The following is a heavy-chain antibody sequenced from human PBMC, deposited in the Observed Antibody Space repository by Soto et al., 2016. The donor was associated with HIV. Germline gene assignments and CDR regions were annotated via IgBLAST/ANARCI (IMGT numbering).Heavy chain of an antibody. V-gene: IGHV1-46*03. D-gene: IGHD2-15*01. J-gene: IGHJ5*02. Sequence: QVQLVQSGAEMRKPGASVRFSCKASGYSFANYYFHWVRQTPGEGLEWMGLINLSGGSTTYAQKFRGRVNMTRDTSTSTAYMDLSSLRSTDTAVYYCARAVGNIVVGPWGQGTLVTVSS. CDR2: INLSGGST. CDR1: GYSFANYY. CDR3: ARAVGNIVVGP.